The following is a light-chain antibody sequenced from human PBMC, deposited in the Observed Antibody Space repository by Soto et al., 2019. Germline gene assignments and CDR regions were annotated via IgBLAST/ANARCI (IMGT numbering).Light chain of an antibody. CDR3: QQYDSSLLFT. V-gene: IGKV3-20*01. Sequence: EIVLTQSPGTLSLSPGERATLSCRASQSVSNTYLAWYQHKPGQAPRLLIYGSSTRATGIPDRFSGSGSGTDFTLTISRLEPEDFAVYYCQQYDSSLLFTFGPGTKVDIK. J-gene: IGKJ3*01. CDR1: QSVSNTY. CDR2: GSS.